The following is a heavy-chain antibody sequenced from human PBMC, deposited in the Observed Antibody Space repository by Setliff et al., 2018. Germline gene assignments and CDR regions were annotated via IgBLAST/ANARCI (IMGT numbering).Heavy chain of an antibody. D-gene: IGHD6-13*01. V-gene: IGHV1-18*01. Sequence: VASVKVSCKASGYSFSDYGISWVRQAPGRGLEWMGWINSYNGNTNYARKFQGRVTMTTDTSTSTAHMELRSLTSDDTAVYYCALEEYTSRWTKRFDPWGQGTLVTVSS. CDR3: ALEEYTSRWTKRFDP. CDR1: GYSFSDYG. J-gene: IGHJ5*02. CDR2: INSYNGNT.